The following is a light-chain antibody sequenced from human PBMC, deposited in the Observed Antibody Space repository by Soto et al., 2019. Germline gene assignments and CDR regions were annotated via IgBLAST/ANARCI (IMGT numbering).Light chain of an antibody. CDR3: QQSYSTPPYT. V-gene: IGKV1-39*01. CDR1: QYINNY. J-gene: IGKJ2*01. CDR2: AAY. Sequence: DLPMTQSPSSLSTSVGDRVTITCRASQYINNYLNWYQQKPGKAPKLLIFAAYNLQSGVPSRFSGSGSGTDSTLTISSLQPEDFATYYCQQSYSTPPYTFGQGTKLDMK.